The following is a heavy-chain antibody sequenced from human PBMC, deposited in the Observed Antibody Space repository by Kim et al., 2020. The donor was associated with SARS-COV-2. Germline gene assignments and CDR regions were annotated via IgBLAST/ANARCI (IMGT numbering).Heavy chain of an antibody. V-gene: IGHV3-23*01. CDR3: AKGTTAMVPYYFDY. Sequence: ADSVKGRFTISRDNSKNTLYLQMNSLRAEDTAVYYCAKGTTAMVPYYFDYWGQGTLVTVSS. J-gene: IGHJ4*02. D-gene: IGHD5-18*01.